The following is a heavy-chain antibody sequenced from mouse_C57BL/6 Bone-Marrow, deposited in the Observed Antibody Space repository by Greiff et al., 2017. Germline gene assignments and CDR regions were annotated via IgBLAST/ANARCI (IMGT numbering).Heavy chain of an antibody. CDR1: GYSFTDYN. V-gene: IGHV1-39*01. J-gene: IGHJ2*01. Sequence: LVESGPELVKPGASVKISCKASGYSFTDYNMNWVKQSNGKSLEWIGVINPNYGTTSYNQKFKGKATLPVDQSFSTAYMQLNSLTSEDSAVYYCARGITTVVAYYFDYWGQGTTLTVSS. CDR3: ARGITTVVAYYFDY. CDR2: INPNYGTT. D-gene: IGHD1-1*01.